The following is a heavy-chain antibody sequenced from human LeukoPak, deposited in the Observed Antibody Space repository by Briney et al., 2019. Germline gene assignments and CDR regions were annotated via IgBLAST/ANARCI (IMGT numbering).Heavy chain of an antibody. J-gene: IGHJ6*03. D-gene: IGHD2-15*01. CDR1: GGTFSSYA. CDR3: ARDLGYCSGGSCYSRYMDV. Sequence: ASVKVSCKASGGTFSSYAISWVRQAPGQGLEWMGRIIPILGTANYAQKFQGRVTITTDESTSTAYMELSSLRSEDTAVYYCARDLGYCSGGSCYSRYMDVWGKGTTVTVSS. V-gene: IGHV1-69*05. CDR2: IIPILGTA.